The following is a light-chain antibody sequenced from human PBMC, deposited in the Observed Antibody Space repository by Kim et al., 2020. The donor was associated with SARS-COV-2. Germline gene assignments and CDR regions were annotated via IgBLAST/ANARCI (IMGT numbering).Light chain of an antibody. CDR2: GAS. V-gene: IGKV3-20*01. Sequence: EIVLTQSPGTLSLSPGERATLSCRASQTVSSSYLAWYQQKPGQGPRLLIYGASSRATGIPDRFSGSGSGTDFTLTISRLEPEDFAVYYCVQYGSAPRTFGQGATVDIK. CDR3: VQYGSAPRT. J-gene: IGKJ1*01. CDR1: QTVSSSY.